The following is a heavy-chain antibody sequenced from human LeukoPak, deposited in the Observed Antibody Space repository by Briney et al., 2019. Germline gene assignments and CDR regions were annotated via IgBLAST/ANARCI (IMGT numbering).Heavy chain of an antibody. D-gene: IGHD6-13*01. CDR2: IYHSGST. Sequence: SETLSLTCAVSGYSISSGYYWGWIRQPPGKELEWIGSIYHSGSTYYNPSLKSRVTISVDTSKNQFSLKLSSVTAADTAVYYCARDSPGDSSSWSDPYMDVWGKGTTVTVSS. CDR3: ARDSPGDSSSWSDPYMDV. J-gene: IGHJ6*03. V-gene: IGHV4-38-2*02. CDR1: GYSISSGYY.